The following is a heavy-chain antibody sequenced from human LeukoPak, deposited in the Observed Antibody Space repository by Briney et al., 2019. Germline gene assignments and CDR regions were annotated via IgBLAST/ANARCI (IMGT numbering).Heavy chain of an antibody. Sequence: PGGSLRLSCAASGFTFSSYWMSWVRQAPGKGLKWVANIKQDGSEKYYVDSVKGRFTISRDNAKNSLYLQMNSLRAEDTAVYYCARVEMYYDFWSGYSTPGFDPWGQGTLVTVSS. D-gene: IGHD3-3*01. CDR3: ARVEMYYDFWSGYSTPGFDP. V-gene: IGHV3-7*01. J-gene: IGHJ5*02. CDR1: GFTFSSYW. CDR2: IKQDGSEK.